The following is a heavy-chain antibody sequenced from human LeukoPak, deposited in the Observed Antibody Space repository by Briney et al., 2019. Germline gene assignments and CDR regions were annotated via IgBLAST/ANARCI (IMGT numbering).Heavy chain of an antibody. CDR3: AKDHRSSSWYTHGFDY. CDR1: GFTFDGYA. J-gene: IGHJ4*02. CDR2: ISWDGGST. D-gene: IGHD6-13*01. V-gene: IGHV3-43D*03. Sequence: GGSLRLSCAASGFTFDGYAMHWVRQAPGKGLEWVSLISWDGGSTYYADSVKGRFTISRDNSKNSLYLQMNSLRAEDTALYYCAKDHRSSSWYTHGFDYWGQGTLVTVSS.